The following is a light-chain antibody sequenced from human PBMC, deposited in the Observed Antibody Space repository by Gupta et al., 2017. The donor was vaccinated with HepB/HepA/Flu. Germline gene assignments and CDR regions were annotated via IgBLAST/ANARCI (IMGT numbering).Light chain of an antibody. V-gene: IGKV3-11*01. J-gene: IGKJ5*01. Sequence: EVVLTQSPATLSLSPGERATLSCRASQTVVTYLHWYQQKSGQAPRLLIYDASNRATGIPARFSGSGSGTDFTLTISSLEPEDFAVYYCQQRSNWPITFGQGTRLEIK. CDR2: DAS. CDR3: QQRSNWPIT. CDR1: QTVVTY.